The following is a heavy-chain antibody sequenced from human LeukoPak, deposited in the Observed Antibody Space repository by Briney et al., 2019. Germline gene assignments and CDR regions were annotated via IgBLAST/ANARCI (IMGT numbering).Heavy chain of an antibody. CDR1: GFTFNSHT. CDR3: ARGYSETSGRYAFDI. CDR2: ISGTSTYI. J-gene: IGHJ3*02. Sequence: KPGGSLTLSCAASGFTFNSHTMNWVRQAPGKGLEWVSSISGTSTYIYYADSVKGRFTISRDNAENSLYLQITSLRAEDTAEYYCARGYSETSGRYAFDIWGQGTMVTVSS. V-gene: IGHV3-21*01. D-gene: IGHD3-22*01.